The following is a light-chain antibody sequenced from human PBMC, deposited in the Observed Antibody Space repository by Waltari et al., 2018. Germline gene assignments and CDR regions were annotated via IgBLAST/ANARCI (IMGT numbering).Light chain of an antibody. Sequence: QSVLTQPPSASGSPGQSVTISCTGTSRDVGAYDYVSCYQQYPGNAPRPLIYEVRKRPSGVPDRFSGAKSGNTASLTVSGLQAEDEADYYCSSYGGSDSYVFGSGTKVTV. J-gene: IGLJ1*01. CDR2: EVR. CDR3: SSYGGSDSYV. CDR1: SRDVGAYDY. V-gene: IGLV2-8*01.